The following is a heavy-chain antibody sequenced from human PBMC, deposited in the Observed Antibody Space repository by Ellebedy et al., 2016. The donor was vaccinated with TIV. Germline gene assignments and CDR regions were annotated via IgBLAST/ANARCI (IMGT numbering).Heavy chain of an antibody. CDR2: IYYSGST. V-gene: IGHV4-39*01. CDR3: ARLAPDWYFDL. Sequence: SETLSLXXTVSGGSISSSSYYWGWIRQPPGKGLEWIGSIYYSGSTYYNPSLKSRVTISVDTSKNQFSLKLSSVTAADTAVYYCARLAPDWYFDLWGRGTLVTVSS. J-gene: IGHJ2*01. D-gene: IGHD3-3*02. CDR1: GGSISSSSYY.